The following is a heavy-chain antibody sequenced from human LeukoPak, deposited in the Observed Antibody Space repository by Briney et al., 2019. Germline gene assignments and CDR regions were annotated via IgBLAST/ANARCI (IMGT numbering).Heavy chain of an antibody. CDR3: ARGITIFGVVLYFDY. CDR1: GGSISSYY. J-gene: IGHJ4*02. CDR2: IYYSGST. V-gene: IGHV4-59*01. D-gene: IGHD3-3*01. Sequence: SETLSLTCTVSGGSISSYYWSWIRQPPGKGLEWLGYIYYSGSTNYNPSLKSRVTISVDTSKNQFSLKLSSVTAADTAVYYCARGITIFGVVLYFDYWGQGTLVTVSS.